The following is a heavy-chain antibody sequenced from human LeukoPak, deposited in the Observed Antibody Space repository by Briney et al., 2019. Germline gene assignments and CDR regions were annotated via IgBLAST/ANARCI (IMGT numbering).Heavy chain of an antibody. Sequence: SVKVSCKASGGTFISHAISWVRQAPGQGLEWMGGIIPIFGTANYAQKFQGRVTITADESTSTAYMELSSLRSEDTAVYYCARGRTTGELDLWGQGTLVPVSS. J-gene: IGHJ4*02. CDR3: ARGRTTGELDL. CDR1: GGTFISHA. V-gene: IGHV1-69*13. CDR2: IIPIFGTA. D-gene: IGHD4-11*01.